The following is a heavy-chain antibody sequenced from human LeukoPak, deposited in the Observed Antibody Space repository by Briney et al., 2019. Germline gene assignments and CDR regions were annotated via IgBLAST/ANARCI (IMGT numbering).Heavy chain of an antibody. CDR2: ISGSGGST. V-gene: IGHV3-23*01. D-gene: IGHD5-12*01. J-gene: IGHJ4*02. CDR1: GFTFSSYS. CDR3: AKGYSGYDTTLHY. Sequence: PGGSLRLSCAASGFTFSSYSMNWVRQAPGKGLEWVSSISGSGGSTYYADSVKGRFTISRDNSKNTLYLQMNSLRGEDTAVYYCAKGYSGYDTTLHYWGQGTLVTVSS.